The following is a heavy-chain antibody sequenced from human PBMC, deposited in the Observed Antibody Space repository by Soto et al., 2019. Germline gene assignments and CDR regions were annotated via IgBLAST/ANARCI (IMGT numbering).Heavy chain of an antibody. J-gene: IGHJ4*02. CDR1: GFTFSSYA. CDR3: ARGPWDGYAVD. D-gene: IGHD2-2*01. V-gene: IGHV3-30-3*01. CDR2: ISYDGSNK. Sequence: GSLRLSCAASGFTFSSYAMHWVRQAPGKGLEWVAVISYDGSNKYYADSAKGRFTISRDNSKNTLYLQMNSLRAEDTAVYYCARGPWDGYAVDWGQGTLVTVSS.